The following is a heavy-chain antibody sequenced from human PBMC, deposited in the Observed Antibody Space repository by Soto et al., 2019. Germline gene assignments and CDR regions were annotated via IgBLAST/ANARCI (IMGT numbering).Heavy chain of an antibody. CDR2: IFYSGST. D-gene: IGHD3-10*02. J-gene: IGHJ5*01. CDR3: ASMIGDPVLSFDS. V-gene: IGHV4-59*01. Sequence: QVQLQESGPGMVKPSETLSLTCTVSGGSISSYYWSWSRQPPGKGLEWIGFIFYSGSTSYNPSLKSRVTISIDTSEYQFSLPLNSMTAADTAVYYCASMIGDPVLSFDSWGQGTLVAVSS. CDR1: GGSISSYY.